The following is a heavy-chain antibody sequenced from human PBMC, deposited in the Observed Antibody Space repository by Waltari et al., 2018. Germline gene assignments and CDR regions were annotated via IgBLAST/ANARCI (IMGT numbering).Heavy chain of an antibody. CDR3: AGGSSSWYFGY. CDR2: IYHSGSN. V-gene: IGHV4-38-2*01. J-gene: IGHJ4*02. Sequence: QVQLQESGPGLVKPSETLSLTCAVSGYSISSGYYWGWIRQPPGKGLAWIGGIYHSGSNSHNPSRKSRGTISVDTSKSQFSLKLSSGTAADTAVYYCAGGSSSWYFGYWGQGTLVTVSS. CDR1: GYSISSGYY. D-gene: IGHD6-6*01.